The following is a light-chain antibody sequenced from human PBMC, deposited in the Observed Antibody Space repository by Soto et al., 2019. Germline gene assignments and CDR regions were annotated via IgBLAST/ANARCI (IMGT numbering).Light chain of an antibody. CDR3: AAWDDSLIGV. V-gene: IGLV2-23*01. J-gene: IGLJ2*01. CDR2: EGS. Sequence: QSVLTQPASVSGSPGQSINISCTGTSSDVGSYNFVSWYQQHPGKAPKFMIYEGSKRPSGVSNRFSGSKSGNTASLTISGLQAEDEADYYCAAWDDSLIGVFGGGTKLTVL. CDR1: SSDVGSYNF.